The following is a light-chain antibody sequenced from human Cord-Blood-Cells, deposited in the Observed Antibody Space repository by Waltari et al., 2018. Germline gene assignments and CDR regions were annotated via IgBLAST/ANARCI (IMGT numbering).Light chain of an antibody. Sequence: QSALTQPASVSGSPGQSITISCTGTSSDVGGYNYVSWYQQHPGQAPKLMIFDVSNRPSGFSNRFSGSKSGNTASLTISGLQAEDEADYYCSSYTSSSTRVFGGGTKLTVL. CDR3: SSYTSSSTRV. V-gene: IGLV2-14*03. CDR2: DVS. CDR1: SSDVGGYNY. J-gene: IGLJ3*02.